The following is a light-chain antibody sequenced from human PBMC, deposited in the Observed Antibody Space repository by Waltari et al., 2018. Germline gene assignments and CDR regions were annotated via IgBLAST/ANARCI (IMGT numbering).Light chain of an antibody. CDR3: HQSSSLPHRGT. Sequence: EIVLTQSPDFQSVTPKDQVTIICRANQSIGSSLHWYQQKPDQSPKLLIKYASQSISGGAARFSGSGSGTDCTLTINSLEAEDAATDYCHQSSSLPHRGTFGQGTKVEIK. J-gene: IGKJ1*01. V-gene: IGKV6-21*02. CDR1: QSIGSS. CDR2: YAS.